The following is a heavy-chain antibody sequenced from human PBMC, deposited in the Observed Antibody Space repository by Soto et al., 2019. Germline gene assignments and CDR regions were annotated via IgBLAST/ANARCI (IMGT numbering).Heavy chain of an antibody. CDR3: ARWGFGELLDY. Sequence: EVQLVETGGGLIQPGGSLRLSCEASGFTVSSNYMSWVRQAPGKGLEWVSVIYSGGSTYYADSVKGRFTISRDNSKNTLYLQMNSLRAEDTAVYYCARWGFGELLDYWGQGTLVTVSS. CDR1: GFTVSSNY. J-gene: IGHJ4*02. V-gene: IGHV3-53*02. D-gene: IGHD3-10*01. CDR2: IYSGGST.